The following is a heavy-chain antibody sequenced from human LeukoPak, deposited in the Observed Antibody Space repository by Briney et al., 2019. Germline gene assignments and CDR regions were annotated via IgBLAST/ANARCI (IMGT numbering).Heavy chain of an antibody. CDR3: AREDYSNYRFAYMDV. J-gene: IGHJ6*03. CDR1: GYSFTGNY. D-gene: IGHD4-11*01. Sequence: ASVKVSCKASGYSFTGNYMHWVRQAPGQGLEWMGWMNPNSGNTGYARKFQGRVTITTDESTSTAYMELSSLRSEDTAVYYCAREDYSNYRFAYMDVWGKGTTVTVSS. CDR2: MNPNSGNT. V-gene: IGHV1-8*03.